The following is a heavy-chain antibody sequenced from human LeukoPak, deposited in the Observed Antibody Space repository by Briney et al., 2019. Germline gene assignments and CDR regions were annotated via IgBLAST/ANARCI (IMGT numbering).Heavy chain of an antibody. V-gene: IGHV3-21*01. Sequence: PGRSLRLSCAASGFNLTRNGMHWVRQSPGKGLQWVSYVSFGSSYISYADSLKGRFTISRDDAKSSVYLEMTSLRAEDTAVYYCARASTEHAVTDGFDTWGPGTLVTVSS. CDR2: VSFGSSYI. CDR1: GFNLTRNG. CDR3: ARASTEHAVTDGFDT. J-gene: IGHJ5*02. D-gene: IGHD4-17*01.